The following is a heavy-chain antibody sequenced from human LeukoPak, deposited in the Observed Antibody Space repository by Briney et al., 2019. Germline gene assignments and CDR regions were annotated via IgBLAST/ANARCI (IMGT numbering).Heavy chain of an antibody. D-gene: IGHD6-19*01. CDR3: ARDQEVAVAPLDY. Sequence: SETLSLTCAVYGGSFSGYYWSWIRQPPGKGLEWIGEINHSGSTNYNPSLKSRVTISVDTSKNQFSLKLSSVTAADTAVYYCARDQEVAVAPLDYWGQGTLVTVSS. CDR1: GGSFSGYY. V-gene: IGHV4-34*01. J-gene: IGHJ4*02. CDR2: INHSGST.